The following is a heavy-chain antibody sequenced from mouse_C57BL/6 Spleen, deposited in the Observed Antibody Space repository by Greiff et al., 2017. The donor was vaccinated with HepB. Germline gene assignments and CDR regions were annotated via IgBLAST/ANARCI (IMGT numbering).Heavy chain of an antibody. CDR2: IYPGDGDT. CDR1: GYAFSSSW. D-gene: IGHD3-1*01. V-gene: IGHV1-82*01. CDR3: ARRGLPYYFDY. J-gene: IGHJ2*01. Sequence: VQLQQSGPELVKPGASVKISCKASGYAFSSSWMNWVKQRPGKGLEWIGRIYPGDGDTNYNGKFKGKATLTADKSSSTAYMQLSSLTSEDSAVYCCARRGLPYYFDYWGQGTTLTVSS.